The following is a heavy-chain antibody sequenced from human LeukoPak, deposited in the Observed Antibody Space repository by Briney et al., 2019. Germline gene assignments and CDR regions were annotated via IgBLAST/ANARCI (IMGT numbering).Heavy chain of an antibody. J-gene: IGHJ4*02. V-gene: IGHV1-2*02. CDR3: ARENILTAYYGDY. CDR2: INPKSGGA. Sequence: ASVKVSCKASGFTFNAYNIHWVRQAPGQGLEWMGWINPKSGGANYAQKFQGRVTMTWDTSISTAYMELSRLRSDDTAVYYCARENILTAYYGDYWGQGTLVTVSS. CDR1: GFTFNAYN. D-gene: IGHD3-9*01.